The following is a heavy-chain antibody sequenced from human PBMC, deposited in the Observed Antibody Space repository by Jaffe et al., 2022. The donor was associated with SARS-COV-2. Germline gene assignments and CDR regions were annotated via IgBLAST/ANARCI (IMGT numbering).Heavy chain of an antibody. CDR3: GATTVTVYSVGYYHGVDV. D-gene: IGHD4-17*01. CDR1: GLTFSNYA. V-gene: IGHV3-23*01. Sequence: EVQLLESGGGFLQPGGSLRLSCTASGLTFSNYAMSWIRQAPGKGLEWVSAISGSGDSTYYVDSVKGRFTISRDNSKNTVYLQMNSLRVEDTAIYYCGATTVTVYSVGYYHGVDVWGQGTTVTVSS. J-gene: IGHJ6*02. CDR2: ISGSGDST.